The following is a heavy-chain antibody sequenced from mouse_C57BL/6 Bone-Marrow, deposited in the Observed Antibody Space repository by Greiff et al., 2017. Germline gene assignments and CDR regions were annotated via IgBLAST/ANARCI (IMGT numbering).Heavy chain of an antibody. CDR3: ARPDYYGSSHWYFDV. CDR1: GFNIKDYY. Sequence: VHVKQSGAELVKPGASVKLSCTASGFNIKDYYMHWVKQRTEQGLEWIGRIDPEDGETKYAPKFQGKATITADTSSNTAYLQLSSLTSEDTAVYYCARPDYYGSSHWYFDVWGTGTTVTVSS. D-gene: IGHD1-1*01. V-gene: IGHV14-2*01. J-gene: IGHJ1*03. CDR2: IDPEDGET.